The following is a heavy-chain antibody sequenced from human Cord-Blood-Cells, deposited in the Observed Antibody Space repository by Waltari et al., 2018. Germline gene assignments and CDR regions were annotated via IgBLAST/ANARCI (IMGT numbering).Heavy chain of an antibody. J-gene: IGHJ3*02. V-gene: IGHV1-69*01. D-gene: IGHD2-2*01. CDR3: ARPSQYCSSTSCYAFDI. CDR2: IIPIFGTA. CDR1: DAPLSSYP. Sequence: QVPLVQSGAAVKPPGSSVKVSCTASDAPLSSYPIRWVRQASGPGLEVLGVIIPIFGTANYAQKFQGRVTITADESTSTAYMELSSLRSEDTAVYYCARPSQYCSSTSCYAFDIWGQGTMVTVSS.